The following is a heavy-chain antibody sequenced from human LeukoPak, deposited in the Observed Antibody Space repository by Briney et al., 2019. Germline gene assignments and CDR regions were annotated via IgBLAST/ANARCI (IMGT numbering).Heavy chain of an antibody. D-gene: IGHD6-13*01. CDR3: ARGGITGYST. J-gene: IGHJ4*02. CDR1: GGSFSGYY. Sequence: PSETLSLTCAVYGGSFSGYYWSWIRQPPGKGLEWIGEINHSGSTNYNPSLKSRVTISVDTSKNQFSLKLSSVTAADTAVCYCARGGITGYSTWGQGTLVTVSS. V-gene: IGHV4-34*01. CDR2: INHSGST.